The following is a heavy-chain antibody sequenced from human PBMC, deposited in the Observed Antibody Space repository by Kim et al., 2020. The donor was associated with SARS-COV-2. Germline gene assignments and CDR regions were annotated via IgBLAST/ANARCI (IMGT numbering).Heavy chain of an antibody. Sequence: ASVKVSCKASGYTFTSYGISWVRQAPGQGLEWMGWISAYNGNTNYAQKLQGRVTMTTDTSTSTAYMELRSLRSDDTAVYYCARDKGYGSGSPPSYYYYYMDVWGQGTTVTVSS. D-gene: IGHD3-10*01. CDR1: GYTFTSYG. CDR3: ARDKGYGSGSPPSYYYYYMDV. V-gene: IGHV1-18*01. J-gene: IGHJ6*03. CDR2: ISAYNGNT.